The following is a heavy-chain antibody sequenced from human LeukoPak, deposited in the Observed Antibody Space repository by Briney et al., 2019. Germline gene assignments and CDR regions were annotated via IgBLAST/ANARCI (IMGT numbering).Heavy chain of an antibody. J-gene: IGHJ4*02. Sequence: TSSETLSLTSAVYGGSFSGYYWNWIRQPPGKGLEWIGEINHSGSTNYNPSLKSRVTISVDTSKNQFSLKLSSVTAADTAVYYCARRYYYDSSAQSGGYFDYWGQGTLVTVSS. CDR2: INHSGST. D-gene: IGHD3-22*01. V-gene: IGHV4-34*01. CDR1: GGSFSGYY. CDR3: ARRYYYDSSAQSGGYFDY.